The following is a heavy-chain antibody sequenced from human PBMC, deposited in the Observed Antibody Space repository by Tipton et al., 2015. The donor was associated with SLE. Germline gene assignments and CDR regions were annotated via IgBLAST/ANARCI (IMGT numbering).Heavy chain of an antibody. Sequence: QLVQSGAEVKKPGESLKISCKGSGYSFTSYWIGWVRQMPGKGLEWMGIIYPGDSDTRYSPSFQGQVTISADKSISTAYLQWSSLKASDTAMYYCARGGHCSGGSCYWAPYYFDYWGQGTLVTVSS. J-gene: IGHJ4*02. CDR2: IYPGDSDT. V-gene: IGHV5-51*03. CDR3: ARGGHCSGGSCYWAPYYFDY. CDR1: GYSFTSYW. D-gene: IGHD2-15*01.